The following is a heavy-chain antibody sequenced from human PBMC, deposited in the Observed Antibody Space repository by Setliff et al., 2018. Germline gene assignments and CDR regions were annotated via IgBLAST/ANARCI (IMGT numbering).Heavy chain of an antibody. J-gene: IGHJ6*03. CDR1: GGSIRSSSYY. Sequence: PSETMSLTCTVSGGSIRSSSYYWGWIRQPPGQGLEWIAYIYYSGITYYNPSLKSRVTISVEPSKNQFPLKLSSVTAADSAVYFCAILGGSSGSGGFYYYYYYMDVWGKGTTVTVSS. CDR2: IYYSGIT. D-gene: IGHD3-22*01. CDR3: AILGGSSGSGGFYYYYYYMDV. V-gene: IGHV4-39*01.